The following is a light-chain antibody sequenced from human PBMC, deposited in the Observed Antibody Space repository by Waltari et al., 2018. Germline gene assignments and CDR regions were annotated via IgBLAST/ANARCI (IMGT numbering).Light chain of an antibody. CDR1: QNVNSNY. V-gene: IGKV3-20*01. J-gene: IGKJ1*01. Sequence: ENVLTQSPGTLSLSPGARATLSCRASQNVNSNYLAWYQQKPGQAPRLLIYGANIRATGIPDRFTGSGSGTDFTLTISRLEPEDFAVYYCQQYGNSPRAFGQGTEVEIK. CDR2: GAN. CDR3: QQYGNSPRA.